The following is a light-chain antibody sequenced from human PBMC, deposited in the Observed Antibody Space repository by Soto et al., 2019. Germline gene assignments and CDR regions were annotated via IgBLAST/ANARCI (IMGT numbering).Light chain of an antibody. CDR3: ISYAGSSNV. CDR2: EVS. CDR1: SSDVGSYDY. V-gene: IGLV2-8*01. J-gene: IGLJ1*01. Sequence: QSALTQPPSASGSPGQSVTISCTGTSSDVGSYDYVFWYQQHPGKAPKLMIYEVSKRPSGVPDRFSGSKSGNTASLTVSGLQAEDEADYYCISYAGSSNVFGTGTKVTVL.